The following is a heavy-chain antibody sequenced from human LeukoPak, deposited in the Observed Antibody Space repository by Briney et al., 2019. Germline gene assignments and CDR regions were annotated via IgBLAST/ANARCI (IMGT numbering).Heavy chain of an antibody. CDR1: GGSISSSSYY. V-gene: IGHV4-39*07. D-gene: IGHD6-19*01. J-gene: IGHJ6*02. CDR2: IYYSGST. Sequence: SETLSLTCTVSGGSISSSSYYWGWIRQPPGKGLEWIGSIYYSGSTYYNPSLKSRVTISVDTSKNQFSLKLSSVTAADTAVYYCARVVGSGWYEDVYGMDVWGQGTTVTVSS. CDR3: ARVVGSGWYEDVYGMDV.